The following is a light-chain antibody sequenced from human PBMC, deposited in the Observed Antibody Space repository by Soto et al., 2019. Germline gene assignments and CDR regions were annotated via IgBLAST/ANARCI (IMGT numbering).Light chain of an antibody. J-gene: IGKJ1*01. Sequence: DIVMTQSPGTLSLCPGERATLSCRASQSISSNYLAWYQQKPGQSPRLLIYGASSRATGIPDRFSGRGSGTDFTLTISRLEPEDFAVYFCQQYGTSPRTFGQGTKVDIK. CDR2: GAS. V-gene: IGKV3-20*01. CDR1: QSISSNY. CDR3: QQYGTSPRT.